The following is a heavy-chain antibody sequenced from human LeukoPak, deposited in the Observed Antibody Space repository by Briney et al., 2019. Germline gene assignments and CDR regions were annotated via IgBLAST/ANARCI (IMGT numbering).Heavy chain of an antibody. CDR2: ISGSGGST. CDR3: ARGSRSWEGDYYFDY. V-gene: IGHV3-23*01. J-gene: IGHJ4*02. D-gene: IGHD1-26*01. CDR1: GFTFSSYA. Sequence: GGSLRLSCAASGFTFSSYAMSWVRQAPGKGLEWVSAISGSGGSTYYADSVKGRFTISRDNSKNTLYLQMNSLRAEDTAVYYCARGSRSWEGDYYFDYWGQGTLVTVSS.